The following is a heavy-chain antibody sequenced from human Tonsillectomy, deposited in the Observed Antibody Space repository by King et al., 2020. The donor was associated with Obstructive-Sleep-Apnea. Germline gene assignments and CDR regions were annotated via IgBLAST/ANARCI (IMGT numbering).Heavy chain of an antibody. CDR2: ISWNSGSI. Sequence: VQLVESGGGLVQPGRSLRLSCAASGFTFDDYAMHWVRQAPGKGLEWVSGISWNSGSIGYADSVKGRFTISRDNAKNSLYLQMNSLRAEDTALYYCAKDRSRYFGYGMDVWGQGTTVTVSS. CDR1: GFTFDDYA. J-gene: IGHJ6*02. V-gene: IGHV3-9*01. CDR3: AKDRSRYFGYGMDV. D-gene: IGHD3-9*01.